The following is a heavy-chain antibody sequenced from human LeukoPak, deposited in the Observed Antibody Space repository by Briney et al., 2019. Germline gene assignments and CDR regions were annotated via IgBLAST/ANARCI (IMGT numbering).Heavy chain of an antibody. CDR3: ARAAARPDYLYYYMDV. Sequence: PGRSLRLSCAASGFTFSSYAMHWVRQAPGKGLEYVSSTRSDGRDTFYADSVKGRFTISRDNSENTLYLQMGSLRVEDMAVYYCARAAARPDYLYYYMDVWGKGTTVTVSS. J-gene: IGHJ6*03. CDR2: TRSDGRDT. D-gene: IGHD6-6*01. CDR1: GFTFSSYA. V-gene: IGHV3-64*02.